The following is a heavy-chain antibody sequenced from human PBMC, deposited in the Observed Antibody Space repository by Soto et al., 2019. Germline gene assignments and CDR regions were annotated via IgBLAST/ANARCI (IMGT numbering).Heavy chain of an antibody. CDR3: ARWGDYGGNSKYYFDY. V-gene: IGHV4-4*07. Sequence: TSETLSLTCTVSGGSISSYYWSWIRQPAGKGLEWIGRIYTSGSTNYNPSLKSRVTMSVDTSKNQFSLKLSSVTAADTAVYYCARWGDYGGNSKYYFDYWGQGTLVTVS. J-gene: IGHJ4*02. CDR2: IYTSGST. CDR1: GGSISSYY. D-gene: IGHD4-17*01.